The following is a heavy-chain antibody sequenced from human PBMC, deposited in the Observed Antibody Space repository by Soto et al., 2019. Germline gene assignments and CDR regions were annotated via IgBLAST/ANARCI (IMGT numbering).Heavy chain of an antibody. CDR1: GFSLSNARMG. Sequence: QVTLKESGPVLVKPTETLTLTCTVSGFSLSNARMGVSWIRQPPGKALEWLAHIFSNDEKSYSTSLKSRLTNSNDTSKSQVVLTMTNMDPVDTATYYCARHGRGVGARPLDYWGQGNLVTVSS. V-gene: IGHV2-26*01. J-gene: IGHJ4*02. D-gene: IGHD1-26*01. CDR2: IFSNDEK. CDR3: ARHGRGVGARPLDY.